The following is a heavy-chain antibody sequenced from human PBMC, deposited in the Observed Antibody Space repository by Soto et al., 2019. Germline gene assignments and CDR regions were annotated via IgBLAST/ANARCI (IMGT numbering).Heavy chain of an antibody. CDR2: ISYDGSNK. Sequence: QVQLVESGGGVVQPGRSLRLSCAASGFIFRSYGMHWVRQAPGKGLEWVAAISYDGSNKFYVDPVKGRFTISRDNSKNXXDLKMNSLRVEDTAVFYCAKDTYYHDSSGYYTFDYWGQGTLVTVSS. J-gene: IGHJ4*02. CDR1: GFIFRSYG. V-gene: IGHV3-30*18. CDR3: AKDTYYHDSSGYYTFDY. D-gene: IGHD3-22*01.